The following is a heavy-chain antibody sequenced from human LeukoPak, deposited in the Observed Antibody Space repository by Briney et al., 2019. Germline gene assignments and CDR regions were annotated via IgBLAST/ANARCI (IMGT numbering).Heavy chain of an antibody. Sequence: SETLSLTCAVSGGSISSGGYSWSWIRQPPGKGLEWIGYIYYSGSTNYNPSLKSRVTISVDTSKNQFSLKLSSVTAADTAVYYCARDRIAAAGNYYYGMDVWGQGTTVTVSS. CDR1: GGSISSGGYS. CDR2: IYYSGST. V-gene: IGHV4-61*08. CDR3: ARDRIAAAGNYYYGMDV. J-gene: IGHJ6*02. D-gene: IGHD6-13*01.